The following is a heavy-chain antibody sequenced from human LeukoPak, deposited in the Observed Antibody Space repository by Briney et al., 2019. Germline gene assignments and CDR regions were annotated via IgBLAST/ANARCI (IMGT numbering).Heavy chain of an antibody. CDR1: GFTFSSYA. D-gene: IGHD1-26*01. V-gene: IGHV3-23*01. J-gene: IGHJ4*02. CDR3: AKISGSYREIDY. CDR2: ISGSGGST. Sequence: GGSLRLPCAASGFTFSSYAMSWVRQAPGKGLEWVSAISGSGGSTYYADSVKGRFTISRDNSKNTLYLQMNSLRAEDTAVYYCAKISGSYREIDYWGQGTLVTVSS.